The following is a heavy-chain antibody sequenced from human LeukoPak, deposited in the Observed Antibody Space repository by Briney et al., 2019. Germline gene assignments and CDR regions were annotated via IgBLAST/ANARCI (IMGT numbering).Heavy chain of an antibody. V-gene: IGHV1-2*02. J-gene: IGHJ4*02. Sequence: ASVKVSCKASGYTFTGYYMHWVRQAPGQGLEWMGWINPNSGGTNYAQKFQGRVTMTRDTSISTAYMELSRLRSDDTAVYYCARDGYDYVWGSYRYPFDYWGQGTLVTVSS. CDR2: INPNSGGT. D-gene: IGHD3-16*02. CDR3: ARDGYDYVWGSYRYPFDY. CDR1: GYTFTGYY.